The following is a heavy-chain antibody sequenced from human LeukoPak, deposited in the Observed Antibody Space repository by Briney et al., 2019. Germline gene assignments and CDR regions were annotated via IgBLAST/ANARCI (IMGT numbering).Heavy chain of an antibody. CDR1: GYNFPTYW. CDR2: IYPGDSDT. CDR3: ARRPYYYGMDV. Sequence: PGESLKISCKGSGYNFPTYWIGWVRQMPGKGLEWMGIIYPGDSDTRYSPSFQGQVTISVDKSISTAYLQWSSLKASDTAIYFCARRPYYYGMDVWGQGTTVTVSS. V-gene: IGHV5-51*01. J-gene: IGHJ6*02.